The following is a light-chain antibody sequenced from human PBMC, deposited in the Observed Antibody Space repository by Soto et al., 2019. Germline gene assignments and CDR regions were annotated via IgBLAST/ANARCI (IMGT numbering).Light chain of an antibody. V-gene: IGKV1-39*01. Sequence: DIQMTQAPHFLSASVGDRVTITCRASQYISTYLNWYQQKPGKAPKLLIYGSSTVPSGVPSRFRGPGAGTEFTLTISRLQPEDVATYYSQHTYSATAPTFGQRT. CDR3: QHTYSATAPT. CDR1: QYISTY. CDR2: GSS. J-gene: IGKJ5*01.